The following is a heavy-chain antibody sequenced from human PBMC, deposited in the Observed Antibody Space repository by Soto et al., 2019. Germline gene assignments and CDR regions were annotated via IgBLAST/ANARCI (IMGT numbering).Heavy chain of an antibody. Sequence: GSLRLSGAASGFTVSINYMSWVRQAPGKGLEWVSVIYSGGSTYYADSVKGRFTISRDNSKNTLYLQMNSLRAEDTAVYYCARGYWIGIEVAPDYWGQGTPVTVSS. J-gene: IGHJ4*02. CDR1: GFTVSINY. D-gene: IGHD6-19*01. V-gene: IGHV3-53*01. CDR2: IYSGGST. CDR3: ARGYWIGIEVAPDY.